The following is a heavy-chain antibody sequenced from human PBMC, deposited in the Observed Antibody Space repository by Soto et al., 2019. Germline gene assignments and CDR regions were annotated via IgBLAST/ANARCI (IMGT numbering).Heavy chain of an antibody. D-gene: IGHD2-15*01. Sequence: GGSLRLSCAVPGGIFHGYGMHWVRQAPGKGLEWVAIIRFDGSNEEYADSVKGRFTISRDNSKNTLYLQMNTLGAEDTAVYYCARDGIGGNVFRGYLDDWGRGTVGTVSS. CDR2: IRFDGSNE. J-gene: IGHJ4*02. V-gene: IGHV3-33*01. CDR1: GGIFHGYG. CDR3: ARDGIGGNVFRGYLDD.